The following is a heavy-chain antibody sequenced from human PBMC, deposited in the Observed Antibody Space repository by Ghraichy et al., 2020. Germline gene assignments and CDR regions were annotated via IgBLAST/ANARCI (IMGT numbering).Heavy chain of an antibody. Sequence: GESLNISCATSGFIFTTYWMAWVRQAPGMGLEWVANIKQDGSEKHYVDSVKGRFSISRDDAKNSLYLQMNSLRAEDTALYYCARDVSGNLDYWGQGTLVTVSS. J-gene: IGHJ4*02. CDR1: GFIFTTYW. V-gene: IGHV3-7*03. D-gene: IGHD1-26*01. CDR3: ARDVSGNLDY. CDR2: IKQDGSEK.